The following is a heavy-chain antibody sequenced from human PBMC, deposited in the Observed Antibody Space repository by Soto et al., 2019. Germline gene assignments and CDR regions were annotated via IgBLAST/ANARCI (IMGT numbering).Heavy chain of an antibody. Sequence: EVQLLESGGGLVQPGGSLRLSCAASGFTFSSYAMTWVRQAPGKGLEWVSGISGSGATTSYADSVKGRFTVSRDNSKNTLYLKMNSLRVEDTAVYYCAKVRYFDGSSYNWFEYWGQGTPVTVSS. J-gene: IGHJ5*01. D-gene: IGHD3-9*01. CDR1: GFTFSSYA. V-gene: IGHV3-23*01. CDR3: AKVRYFDGSSYNWFEY. CDR2: ISGSGATT.